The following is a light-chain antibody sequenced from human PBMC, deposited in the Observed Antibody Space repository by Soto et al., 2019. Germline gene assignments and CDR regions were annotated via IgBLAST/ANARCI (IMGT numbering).Light chain of an antibody. CDR2: AAS. J-gene: IGKJ2*01. V-gene: IGKV1-16*02. CDR1: QDIGGY. CDR3: QPYKSRPYT. Sequence: DIQMTQSPSSLSASVGDRVTITCRASQDIGGYLAWVQQKPGKAPKSLIYAASSLRGGVASKFSGSGSGTEFTLTIASLQPEGFASYYCQPYKSRPYTFGQGTKLEI.